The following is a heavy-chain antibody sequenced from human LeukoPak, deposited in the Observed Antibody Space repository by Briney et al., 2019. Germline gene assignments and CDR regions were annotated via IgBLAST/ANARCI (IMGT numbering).Heavy chain of an antibody. CDR3: ARIPSIDAYNLGFDY. Sequence: ESGPALVKPTQTLTLTCTFSGFSLSTSAMCVSWIRQPPGKALEWLARIDWDDDKYYSTSLKTRLTISKDTSKNQMVLTMTNVDPVDTATYYCARIPSIDAYNLGFDYWGQGTLVIVSS. CDR2: IDWDDDK. CDR1: GFSLSTSAMC. V-gene: IGHV2-70*11. J-gene: IGHJ4*02. D-gene: IGHD5-24*01.